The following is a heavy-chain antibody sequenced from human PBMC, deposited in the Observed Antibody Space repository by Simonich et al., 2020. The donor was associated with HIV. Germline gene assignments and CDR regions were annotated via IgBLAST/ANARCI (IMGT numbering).Heavy chain of an antibody. V-gene: IGHV1-2*02. Sequence: QVQLLQSGAEVKKPGASVKVSCKTSGYTFTAYFMHWVRQAPGQGLGWVVRINPSTGDTNHAQNLQGRVTMTRDTSISTAYMELSRLRSDDTAVYYCARRTGVGRGFDYWGQGTLVTVSS. CDR2: INPSTGDT. D-gene: IGHD7-27*01. J-gene: IGHJ4*02. CDR1: GYTFTAYF. CDR3: ARRTGVGRGFDY.